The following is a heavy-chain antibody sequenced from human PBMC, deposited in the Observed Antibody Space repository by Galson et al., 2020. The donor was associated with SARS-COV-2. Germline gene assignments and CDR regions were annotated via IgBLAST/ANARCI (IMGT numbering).Heavy chain of an antibody. D-gene: IGHD2-15*01. CDR2: ISYDGSNK. V-gene: IGHV3-30-3*01. CDR3: ARDGSGYWSGGSCYSNGWFDP. Sequence: AGTLRLSCAASGFTFSSYAMHWVRQAPGKGLEWVAVISYDGSNKYYADSVKGRFTISRDNSKNTLYLQMNSPRAEDTAVYYCARDGSGYWSGGSCYSNGWFDPWGQGTLVTVSP. J-gene: IGHJ5*02. CDR1: GFTFSSYA.